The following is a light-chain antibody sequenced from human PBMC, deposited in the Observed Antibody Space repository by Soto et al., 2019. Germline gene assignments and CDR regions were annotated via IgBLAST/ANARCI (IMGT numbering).Light chain of an antibody. CDR2: EVT. CDR1: SSDVGAYDY. J-gene: IGLJ1*01. V-gene: IGLV2-8*01. CDR3: KSYAGNDNPYV. Sequence: QSVLTQPPSASGSPGQSVTISCTGTSSDVGAYDYVSWYQLHPGKAPKLILSEVTKRPSGVPDRFSGSKSGNTASLTVSGLQPEDEADYYCKSYAGNDNPYVFGTGTKVPS.